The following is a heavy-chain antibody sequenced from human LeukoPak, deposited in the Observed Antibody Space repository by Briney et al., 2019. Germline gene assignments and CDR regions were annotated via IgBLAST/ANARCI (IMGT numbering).Heavy chain of an antibody. Sequence: GGSLRPSCAASGFTFSDYYMSWIRQAPGKGLEWVSYISSSGSTIYYADSVKGRFTISRDNAKNSLYLQMNSLRAEDTAVYYCAREIAARLHYYYYYMDVWGKGTTVTVSS. J-gene: IGHJ6*03. CDR2: ISSSGSTI. CDR1: GFTFSDYY. D-gene: IGHD6-6*01. CDR3: AREIAARLHYYYYYMDV. V-gene: IGHV3-11*01.